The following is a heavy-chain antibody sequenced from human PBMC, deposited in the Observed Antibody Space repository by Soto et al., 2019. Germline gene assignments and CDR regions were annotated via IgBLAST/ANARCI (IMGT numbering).Heavy chain of an antibody. D-gene: IGHD2-15*01. CDR3: AREVGCSGGSCYSRFDY. CDR2: IYYSGST. J-gene: IGHJ4*02. CDR1: GGSISSYY. V-gene: IGHV4-59*01. Sequence: SETLSLTCTVSGGSISSYYWSWIRQPPGKGLEWIGYIYYSGSTNYNPSLKSRVTISVDTSKNQFSLKLSSVTAADTAVYYCAREVGCSGGSCYSRFDYWGQGTLVTVSS.